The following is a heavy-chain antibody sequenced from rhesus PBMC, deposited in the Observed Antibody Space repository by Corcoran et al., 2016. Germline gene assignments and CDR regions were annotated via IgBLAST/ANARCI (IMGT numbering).Heavy chain of an antibody. CDR1: GASISRYW. Sequence: QVQLQESGPGLVKPSETLSLTCTVSGASISRYWWSWIRQPPGKGLEWIGEINGNSGSTNDNPSLKRRVTIARDTSKKQVSRKRSAVTAADTAGYYWATYYWNRFDYWGQGVLVTVSS. J-gene: IGHJ4*01. D-gene: IGHD1-26*01. CDR3: ATYYWNRFDY. V-gene: IGHV4-80*01. CDR2: INGNSGST.